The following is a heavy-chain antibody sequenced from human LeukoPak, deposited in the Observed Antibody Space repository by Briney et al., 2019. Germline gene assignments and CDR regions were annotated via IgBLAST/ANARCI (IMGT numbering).Heavy chain of an antibody. CDR2: ISSDSSYI. V-gene: IGHV3-21*01. Sequence: PGGSLRLSCAASGFTFSSYSMGWVRQAPGKGLEWVSSISSDSSYISYADSLKGRFTISRDNAQNSLYLQMNSLTAEDTAVYYYANNYGSGTLRVDYWGQGTLVTVSS. J-gene: IGHJ4*02. D-gene: IGHD3-10*01. CDR1: GFTFSSYS. CDR3: ANNYGSGTLRVDY.